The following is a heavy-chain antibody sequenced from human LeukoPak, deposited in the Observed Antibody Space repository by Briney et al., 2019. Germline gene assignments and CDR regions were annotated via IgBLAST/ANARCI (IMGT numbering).Heavy chain of an antibody. CDR1: GYSISSGYY. J-gene: IGHJ4*02. CDR2: IYHSGST. V-gene: IGHV4-38-2*01. CDR3: ARVRSWYPDY. Sequence: PSETLSLTCAVSGYSISSGYYWGWIRQPPGKGLEWIGSIYHSGSTYYNPSLKSRVTISVDTPKNQFSLKLSSVTAADTAVYYCARVRSWYPDYWGQGTLVTVSS. D-gene: IGHD6-13*01.